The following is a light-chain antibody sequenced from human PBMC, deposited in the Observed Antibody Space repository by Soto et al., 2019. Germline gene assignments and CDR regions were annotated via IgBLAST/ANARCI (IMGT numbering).Light chain of an antibody. J-gene: IGLJ1*01. Sequence: QSALTQPASVSGSPGQSVTISCTGTSRDIGAYDYVSWYQQNPGGVPKLLIYDVSSRPSGVSSRFSGSKSGNTASLTISGLQADDESHYYCSSFADSSARDYVFGGGTKVTVL. CDR2: DVS. CDR1: SRDIGAYDY. V-gene: IGLV2-14*03. CDR3: SSFADSSARDYV.